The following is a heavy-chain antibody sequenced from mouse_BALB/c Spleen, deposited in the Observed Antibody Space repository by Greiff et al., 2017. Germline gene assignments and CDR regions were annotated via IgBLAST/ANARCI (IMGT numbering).Heavy chain of an antibody. J-gene: IGHJ4*01. V-gene: IGHV7-3*02. CDR2: IRNKANGYTT. Sequence: EVQVVDSGGGLVQPGGSLRLSCATSGFTFTDYYMSWVRQPPGKALEWLGFIRNKANGYTTEYSASVKGRFTISRDNSQSILYLQMNTLRAEDSATYYCARESGWFHYAMDYWGQGTSVTVSS. CDR3: ARESGWFHYAMDY. CDR1: GFTFTDYY. D-gene: IGHD2-3*01.